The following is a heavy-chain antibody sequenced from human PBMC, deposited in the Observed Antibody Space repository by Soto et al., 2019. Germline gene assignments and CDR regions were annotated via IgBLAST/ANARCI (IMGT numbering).Heavy chain of an antibody. J-gene: IGHJ4*02. V-gene: IGHV3-23*01. Sequence: EVQLLESGGGLVQPGGSLRLSCAASGFTFSTYAMIWVRQAPGKGLEWVSVITGSGGSTYYAESVKGRFTISRDTSKNTLFLQMNSLKAEDTAVYYCAKHRYGDYGGIDYWGQGTMVTVSS. CDR1: GFTFSTYA. CDR2: ITGSGGST. CDR3: AKHRYGDYGGIDY. D-gene: IGHD4-17*01.